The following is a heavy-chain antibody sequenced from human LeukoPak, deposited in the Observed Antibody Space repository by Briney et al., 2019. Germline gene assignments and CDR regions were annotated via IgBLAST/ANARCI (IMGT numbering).Heavy chain of an antibody. J-gene: IGHJ6*02. D-gene: IGHD2-2*01. CDR3: ARDSLVGYCGSTSCPQTKHYYYYGMDV. Sequence: SETLSLTCTVSGGSISSGGYYWSWIRQHPGKGLEWIGYSYYSGSTYYNPSLKSRVTISVDTSKNQFSLKLSSVTAADTAVYYCARDSLVGYCGSTSCPQTKHYYYYGMDVWGQGTTVTVSS. CDR1: GGSISSGGYY. CDR2: SYYSGST. V-gene: IGHV4-31*03.